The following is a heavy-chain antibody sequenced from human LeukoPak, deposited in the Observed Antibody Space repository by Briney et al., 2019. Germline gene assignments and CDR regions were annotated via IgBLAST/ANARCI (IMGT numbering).Heavy chain of an antibody. V-gene: IGHV3-48*03. CDR1: NSE. CDR3: ARDSRPGSSGWKDLGVDP. D-gene: IGHD6-19*01. Sequence: GGSLRLSCASSNSEMNWVRQAPGKGLEWVSYISGSGSTIYYADSLKGRFTVSRDNARNSLYLQMNSLRAEDTAVYYCARDSRPGSSGWKDLGVDPWGQGTLVTVSS. J-gene: IGHJ5*02. CDR2: ISGSGSTI.